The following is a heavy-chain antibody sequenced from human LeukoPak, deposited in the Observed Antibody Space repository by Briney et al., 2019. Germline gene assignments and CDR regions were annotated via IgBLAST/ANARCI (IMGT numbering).Heavy chain of an antibody. D-gene: IGHD5-12*01. CDR2: IYYSGST. J-gene: IGHJ4*02. CDR3: ARQNFAVATSGSDY. V-gene: IGHV4-61*05. Sequence: PSETLSLTCTVSGGSISSSSFHWGWIRQPPGKGLEWIGYIYYSGSTNYNPSLKSRVTISVDTSKNQFSLKLSSVTAADTAVYYCARQNFAVATSGSDYWGQGTLVTVPS. CDR1: GGSISSSSFH.